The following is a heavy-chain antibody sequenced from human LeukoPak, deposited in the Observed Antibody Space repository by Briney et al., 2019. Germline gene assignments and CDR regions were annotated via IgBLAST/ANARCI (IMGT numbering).Heavy chain of an antibody. D-gene: IGHD2-21*02. V-gene: IGHV3-30*03. CDR1: GFTFSSYG. CDR2: ISYDGSNK. CDR3: ASSSGENVVVTAIAFDY. J-gene: IGHJ4*02. Sequence: GRSLRLSCAASGFTFSSYGMHWVRQAPGKGLEWVAVISYDGSNKYYADSVKGRFTISRDNSKNTLYLQMNSLRAEDTAVYYCASSSGENVVVTAIAFDYWGQGTLVTVSS.